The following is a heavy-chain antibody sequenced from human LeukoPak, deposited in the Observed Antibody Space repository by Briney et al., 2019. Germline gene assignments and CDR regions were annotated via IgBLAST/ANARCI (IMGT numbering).Heavy chain of an antibody. V-gene: IGHV4-34*01. CDR3: ASMEQLKRNWFDP. Sequence: SETLSLTCAVYGGSFSGYYWSWIRQPPGKGLEWIGEINHGGSTNYNPSLTSRVTISVDTSKNQFSLKLRSVTAADTAVYYCASMEQLKRNWFDPWGQGALVTVSS. CDR2: INHGGST. CDR1: GGSFSGYY. D-gene: IGHD6-13*01. J-gene: IGHJ5*02.